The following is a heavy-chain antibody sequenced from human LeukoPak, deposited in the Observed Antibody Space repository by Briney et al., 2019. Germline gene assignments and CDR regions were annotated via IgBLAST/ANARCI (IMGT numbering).Heavy chain of an antibody. V-gene: IGHV3-33*01. CDR2: IWYDGSNK. CDR3: ARGGAIVVVPAAIEFYYYYMDV. D-gene: IGHD2-2*02. J-gene: IGHJ6*03. Sequence: PGGSLRLSCAASGFTFSSYGMHWVRQAPGKGLEWVAVIWYDGSNKYYADSVKGRFTISRDNSKNTLYLQMNSLRAEDTAVYYCARGGAIVVVPAAIEFYYYYMDVWGKGTTVTVSS. CDR1: GFTFSSYG.